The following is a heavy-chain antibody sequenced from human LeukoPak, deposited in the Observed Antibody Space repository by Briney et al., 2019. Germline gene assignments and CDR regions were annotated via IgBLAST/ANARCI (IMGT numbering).Heavy chain of an antibody. D-gene: IGHD5-12*01. Sequence: SETLSLTCTVSGYSISSGYYWGWIRQPPGKGLEWIGSIYHSGSTYYNPSLKSRVTISVDTSKNQFSLKLSSVTAADTAVYYCARDSGYENYYYMDGWGKRTTVTVSS. CDR3: ARDSGYENYYYMDG. CDR2: IYHSGST. CDR1: GYSISSGYY. V-gene: IGHV4-38-2*02. J-gene: IGHJ6*03.